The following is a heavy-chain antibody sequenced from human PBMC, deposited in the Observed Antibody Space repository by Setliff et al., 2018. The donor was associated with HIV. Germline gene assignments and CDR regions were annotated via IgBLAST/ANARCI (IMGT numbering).Heavy chain of an antibody. CDR3: ASLSGYSGDAFDV. CDR2: MYPGTSTT. J-gene: IGHJ3*01. D-gene: IGHD3-22*01. V-gene: IGHV5-51*01. Sequence: PGESLKISCKTSGYSFTTYWIGWVRQMPGKGLEWMGIMYPGTSTTKYRPSFKGQVTISADKAISTTYLQWSSLKASDTAMYYCASLSGYSGDAFDVWGQGTMVPVSS. CDR1: GYSFTTYW.